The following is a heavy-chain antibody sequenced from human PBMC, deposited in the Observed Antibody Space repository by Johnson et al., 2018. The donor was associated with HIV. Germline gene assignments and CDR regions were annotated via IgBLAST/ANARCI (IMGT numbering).Heavy chain of an antibody. V-gene: IGHV3-13*01. J-gene: IGHJ3*02. CDR1: GFTFSSYD. D-gene: IGHD6-19*01. CDR3: ARDSGIAVASGAFDI. Sequence: VQLVESGGGLVQPGGSLRLSCAASGFTFSSYDMHWVRQATGKGLEWVSAIGTAGDTYYPGSVKGRFTISRENAKNSLYLQMNSLRAGDTAVYYGARDSGIAVASGAFDIWGQGTMVTVSS. CDR2: IGTAGDT.